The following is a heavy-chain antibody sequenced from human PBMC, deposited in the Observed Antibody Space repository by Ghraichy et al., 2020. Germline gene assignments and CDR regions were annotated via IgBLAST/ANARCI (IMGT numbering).Heavy chain of an antibody. Sequence: GESLNISCKGSGYSFTSYWIGWVRQMPGKGLEWMGIIYPGDSDTRYSPSFQGQVTISADKSISTAYLQWSSLKASDTAMYYGARRDGSGWYERLAFDIWGQGTMVTVSS. CDR2: IYPGDSDT. J-gene: IGHJ3*02. D-gene: IGHD6-19*01. CDR3: ARRDGSGWYERLAFDI. CDR1: GYSFTSYW. V-gene: IGHV5-51*01.